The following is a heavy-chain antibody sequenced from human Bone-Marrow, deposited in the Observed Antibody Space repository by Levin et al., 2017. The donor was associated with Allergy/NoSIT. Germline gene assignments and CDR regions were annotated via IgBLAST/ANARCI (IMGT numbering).Heavy chain of an antibody. Sequence: GASVKVSCKASGYSFSTHDIKWVRQATGQGLEWMGWMNTNSDNTGYAQRFQGRVTMTSNTSISTAYMELSSLTSDDTAVYYCARGRGSYYGMDVWGQGTTVIVS. D-gene: IGHD3-16*01. V-gene: IGHV1-8*01. CDR1: GYSFSTHD. CDR2: MNTNSDNT. J-gene: IGHJ6*02. CDR3: ARGRGSYYGMDV.